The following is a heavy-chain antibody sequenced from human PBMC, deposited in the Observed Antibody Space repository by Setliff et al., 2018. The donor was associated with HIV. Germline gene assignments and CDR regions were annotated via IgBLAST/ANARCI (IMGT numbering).Heavy chain of an antibody. CDR1: GGSFSGYY. Sequence: SETLSLTCAVYGGSFSGYYWSWIRQPAGKGLEWIGRIYTSGSTNYNPSLKSRVTMSVDTSKNQFSLKLSSVTAADTAVYYCARDGYSSSWYVISGSFDYWGQGILVTVSS. D-gene: IGHD6-13*01. CDR3: ARDGYSSSWYVISGSFDY. V-gene: IGHV4-4*07. CDR2: IYTSGST. J-gene: IGHJ4*02.